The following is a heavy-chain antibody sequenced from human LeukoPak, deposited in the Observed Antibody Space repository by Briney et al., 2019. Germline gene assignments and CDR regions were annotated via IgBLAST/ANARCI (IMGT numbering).Heavy chain of an antibody. CDR2: INPSDVST. Sequence: GASVKVSCKASGYIFTTSYMHWVRQAPGQGLEWMGIINPSDVSTSYAQKFQGRVTMTRDTSTSTVYMGLSSLRSEDTAIYYCARGDGYNWVCDYWGQGTLVTVSS. J-gene: IGHJ4*02. D-gene: IGHD5-24*01. CDR1: GYIFTTSY. V-gene: IGHV1-46*01. CDR3: ARGDGYNWVCDY.